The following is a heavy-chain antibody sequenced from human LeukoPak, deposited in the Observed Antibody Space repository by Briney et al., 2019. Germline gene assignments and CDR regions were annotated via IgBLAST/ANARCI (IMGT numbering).Heavy chain of an antibody. Sequence: ASVKVSCKVSGYTLTELSMHWVRQAPGKGLEWMGGFDPEDGGTIYAQKFQGRVTMTEDTSTDTAYMELSSLRSEDTAVYYCTTPGFDYGGNSGPFDYWGQGTLVTVSS. V-gene: IGHV1-24*01. CDR3: TTPGFDYGGNSGPFDY. CDR1: GYTLTELS. J-gene: IGHJ4*02. D-gene: IGHD4-23*01. CDR2: FDPEDGGT.